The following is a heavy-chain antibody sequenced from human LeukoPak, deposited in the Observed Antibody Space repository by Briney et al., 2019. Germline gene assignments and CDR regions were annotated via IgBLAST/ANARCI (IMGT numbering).Heavy chain of an antibody. V-gene: IGHV3-7*01. Sequence: PGGSLRLSCADSGFNFNNYNMNWVRQAPGKGLEWVANINQDGGEKFYVDSVKGRFTISRDNAKNSLYLQMNSLRAEDTAVYYCARDSYSTYYYGSGERGGFDYWGQGTLVTVSS. CDR2: INQDGGEK. D-gene: IGHD3-10*01. CDR1: GFNFNNYN. CDR3: ARDSYSTYYYGSGERGGFDY. J-gene: IGHJ4*02.